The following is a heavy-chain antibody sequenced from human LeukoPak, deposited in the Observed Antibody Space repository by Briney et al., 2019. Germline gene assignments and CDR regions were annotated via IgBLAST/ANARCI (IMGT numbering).Heavy chain of an antibody. CDR3: AKDSKPMVRGVIIMS. J-gene: IGHJ4*02. Sequence: GGSLRLSCAASGFTFSGYGMSWVRQAPGKGLEWVSGISWNGGSIGYADSVKGRFTISRDNAKNSLYLQMNSLRAEDTALYYCAKDSKPMVRGVIIMSWGQGTLVTVSS. D-gene: IGHD3-10*01. CDR2: ISWNGGSI. CDR1: GFTFSGYG. V-gene: IGHV3-9*01.